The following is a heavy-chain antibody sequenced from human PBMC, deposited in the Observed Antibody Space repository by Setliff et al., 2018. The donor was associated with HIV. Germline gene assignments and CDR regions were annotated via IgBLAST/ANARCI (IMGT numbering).Heavy chain of an antibody. V-gene: IGHV6-1*01. D-gene: IGHD1-1*01. J-gene: IGHJ6*03. CDR2: TYYRSKWNS. CDR1: GDSVSSKSAA. Sequence: PSQTLSLTCVISGDSVSSKSAAWNWLRQSPSRGLEWLGRTYYRSKWNSDYAPSVKSRVTTNPDTSKNKFSLQLNSVTPEDTAVYYCARGGDWDDNYYMDVWGKGTTVTVSS. CDR3: ARGGDWDDNYYMDV.